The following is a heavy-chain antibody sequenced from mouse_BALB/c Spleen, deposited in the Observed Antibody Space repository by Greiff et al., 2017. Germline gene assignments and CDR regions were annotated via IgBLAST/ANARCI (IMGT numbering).Heavy chain of an antibody. J-gene: IGHJ4*01. CDR3: TRWWGYAMDY. V-gene: IGHV1-15*01. D-gene: IGHD1-1*02. CDR2: IDPETGGT. Sequence: QVQLKQSGAELVRPGASVTLSCKASGYTFTDYEMHWVKQTPVHGLEWIGAIDPETGGTAYNQKFKGKATLTADKSSSTAYMELRSLTSEDSAVYYCTRWWGYAMDYWGQGTSVTVSS. CDR1: GYTFTDYE.